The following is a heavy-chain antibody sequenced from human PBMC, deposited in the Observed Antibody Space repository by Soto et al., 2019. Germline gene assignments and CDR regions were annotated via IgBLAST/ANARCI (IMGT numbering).Heavy chain of an antibody. D-gene: IGHD5-18*01. V-gene: IGHV4-4*07. CDR3: ASNTAMGYNWFDP. CDR2: IYTSGST. Sequence: PSETLSLTGPVSGGSISSYYWSWIRQPAGKGLEWIGRIYTSGSTNYNPSLKSRVTMSVDTSKNQFSLKLSSVTAADTAVYYCASNTAMGYNWFDPWGQGTLVTVSS. J-gene: IGHJ5*02. CDR1: GGSISSYY.